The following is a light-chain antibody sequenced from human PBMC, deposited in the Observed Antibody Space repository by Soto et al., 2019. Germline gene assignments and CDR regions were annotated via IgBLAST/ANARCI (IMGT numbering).Light chain of an antibody. CDR1: SSDVGGYDY. CDR3: SSYKTSSSYV. J-gene: IGLJ1*01. CDR2: EVS. V-gene: IGLV2-14*01. Sequence: LTQPASVSGSPGQSITMSCTGTSSDVGGYDYVSWYQQHPGEVPKLIIFEVSSRPAWISNRFSASKSGNTASLTISGLQAEDEADYYCSSYKTSSSYVFGTGTKVTVL.